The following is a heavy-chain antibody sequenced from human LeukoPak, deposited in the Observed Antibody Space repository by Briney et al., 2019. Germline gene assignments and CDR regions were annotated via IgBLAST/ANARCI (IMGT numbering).Heavy chain of an antibody. D-gene: IGHD3-22*01. Sequence: SETLSLTCTVSGGSISSYYWSWIRQPPGKGLEWIGRISSSGSTNYNPSLKSRVTISVDKSKNQFSLKLRSVTAADTAVYYCARVTGYMIEDYFDSWGQGTLVTVSS. CDR2: ISSSGST. J-gene: IGHJ4*02. V-gene: IGHV4-59*01. CDR1: GGSISSYY. CDR3: ARVTGYMIEDYFDS.